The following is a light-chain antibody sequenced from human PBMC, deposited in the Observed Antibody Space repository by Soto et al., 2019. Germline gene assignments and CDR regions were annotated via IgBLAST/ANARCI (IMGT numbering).Light chain of an antibody. J-gene: IGKJ3*01. CDR3: QQYVSSPPKFT. V-gene: IGKV3-20*01. CDR1: QSVSSSY. CDR2: SAS. Sequence: EIVLTQSPGTLSLSPGERATLSCRASQSVSSSYLAWYQQKPGQAPRLLIYSASSRATGIPDRFSGSGSGTDFTLTISILEPEDFAVYYCQQYVSSPPKFTFGPGTKVDVK.